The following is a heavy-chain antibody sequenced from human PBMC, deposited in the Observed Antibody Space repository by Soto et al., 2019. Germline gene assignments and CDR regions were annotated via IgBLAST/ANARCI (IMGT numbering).Heavy chain of an antibody. V-gene: IGHV4-61*08. J-gene: IGHJ4*02. Sequence: QVQLQESGPGLMTPSETLSLTCTVSGDSVNNDAYYWSWIRQPPGKGLEWIGYIYHSGITYYNPSLRSRVIMSIVMSENQVSLRLISVPAADTSVYDCASIGNGWEFTCDQWGQGTLVNVSS. CDR3: ASIGNGWEFTCDQ. D-gene: IGHD1-26*01. CDR1: GDSVNNDAYY. CDR2: IYHSGIT.